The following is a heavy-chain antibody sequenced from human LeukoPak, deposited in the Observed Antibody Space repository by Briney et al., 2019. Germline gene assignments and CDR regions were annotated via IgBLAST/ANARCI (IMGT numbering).Heavy chain of an antibody. V-gene: IGHV1-69*13. CDR3: AEDSSMVTTRAPYYYYYLDV. D-gene: IGHD4-17*01. Sequence: ASVKVSCKASGGTFTNYAISWVRQAPGQGLEWMGGIIPLLGTPNYAQKFQGRVTITADASTSTAYMELTSLRSEDTAVYYCAEDSSMVTTRAPYYYYYLDVWGQGTTATVSS. CDR1: GGTFTNYA. J-gene: IGHJ6*02. CDR2: IIPLLGTP.